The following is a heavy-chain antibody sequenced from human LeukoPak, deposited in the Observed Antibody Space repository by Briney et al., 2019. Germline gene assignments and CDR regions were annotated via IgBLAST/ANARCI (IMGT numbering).Heavy chain of an antibody. CDR2: IWYDGSNK. CDR3: ARDPVSSGWYDAFDI. D-gene: IGHD6-19*01. V-gene: IGHV3-33*01. CDR1: GFTFSSYG. J-gene: IGHJ3*02. Sequence: PGRSLRLSCAASGFTFSSYGMHWVRQAPGKGLEWVAVIWYDGSNKYYADSVKGRFTISRDNSKNTLYLLMNSLRAEDTAVYYCARDPVSSGWYDAFDIWGQGTMVTVSS.